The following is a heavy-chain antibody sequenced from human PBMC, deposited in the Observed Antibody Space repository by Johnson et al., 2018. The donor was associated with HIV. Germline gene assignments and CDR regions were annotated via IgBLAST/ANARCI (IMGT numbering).Heavy chain of an antibody. V-gene: IGHV3-30*02. D-gene: IGHD6-6*01. J-gene: IGHJ3*02. Sequence: QMQLVESGGGVVQPGGSLRLSCAASGFTFSSYGMHWVRQAPGKGLEWVAFIRYDGSNKYYADSVMGRFTISRDNSKNTLYLQMNSLRAEDTAVYYCARVYSSSSAHAFDIWGQGTMVTVSS. CDR3: ARVYSSSSAHAFDI. CDR1: GFTFSSYG. CDR2: IRYDGSNK.